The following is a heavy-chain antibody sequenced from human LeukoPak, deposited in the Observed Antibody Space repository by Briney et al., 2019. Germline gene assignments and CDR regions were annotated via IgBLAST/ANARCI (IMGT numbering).Heavy chain of an antibody. CDR1: GFTFRNYV. CDR2: TSSDLNVK. V-gene: IGHV3-30*18. CDR3: AKDTLSIVGATSMDY. D-gene: IGHD1-26*01. Sequence: GGSLRLSCAASGFTFRNYVIHWVRQAPGKGLEWVAVTSSDLNVKLYADSVKGRFTISRDNAKNSLYLQMNSLRAEDTALYYCAKDTLSIVGATSMDYWGQGTLVTVSS. J-gene: IGHJ4*02.